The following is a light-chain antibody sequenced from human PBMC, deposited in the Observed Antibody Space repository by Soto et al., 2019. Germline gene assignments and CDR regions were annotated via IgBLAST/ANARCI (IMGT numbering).Light chain of an antibody. J-gene: IGKJ5*01. CDR1: HGINNY. V-gene: IGKV1-9*01. CDR3: QQLNAYPLT. CDR2: GAS. Sequence: DIQLTPYPSFLSASVGDRVTITCRASHGINNYLAWFQQKPGRAPNLLIYGASNLQSGVPSRFGGSGSGTDFTLTISNLQPEDSATYYCQQLNAYPLTFGQGTRLEIK.